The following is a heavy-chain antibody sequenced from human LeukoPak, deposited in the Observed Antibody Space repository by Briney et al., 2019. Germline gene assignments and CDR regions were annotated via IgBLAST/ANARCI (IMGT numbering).Heavy chain of an antibody. D-gene: IGHD5-24*01. V-gene: IGHV4-59*01. CDR2: ISYSGNT. J-gene: IGHJ4*02. CDR3: ARGGGYNSPFGF. Sequence: PSETLSLTCTVSGGSISSYYWRWIRQPPGKGLEWIGHISYSGNTNYNPSLQSRVTISLDMSKNQFSMKLSSVTAADTAVYYCARGGGYNSPFGFWGQGTLVTVSS. CDR1: GGSISSYY.